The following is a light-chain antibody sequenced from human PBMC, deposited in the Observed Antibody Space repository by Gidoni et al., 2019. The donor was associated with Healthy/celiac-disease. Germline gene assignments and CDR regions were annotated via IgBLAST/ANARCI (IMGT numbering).Light chain of an antibody. J-gene: IGKJ3*01. CDR2: DAS. V-gene: IGKV1-13*02. Sequence: AIQLTQSPSSLYASVGDRVTITCRASHGISSALAWYQQKPGKAPKLLIYDASSLESGVPSRFSGSGSGTDFTLTISSLQPEDFATYYCQQFNSYPLTFXPXTKVDIK. CDR1: HGISSA. CDR3: QQFNSYPLT.